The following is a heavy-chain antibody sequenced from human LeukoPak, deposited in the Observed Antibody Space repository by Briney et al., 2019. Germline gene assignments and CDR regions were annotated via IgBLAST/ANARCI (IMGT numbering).Heavy chain of an antibody. CDR2: IYYSGST. V-gene: IGHV4-59*01. CDR3: ARDLTMVRGGGLDY. D-gene: IGHD3-10*01. Sequence: SETLSLTCTVSGGSISSYYWSWIRQPPGKGLEWIGYIYYSGSTNYNPSLKSRVTISVDTSKNQFSLKLSSVTAADTAVYYCARDLTMVRGGGLDYWGQGTLVTVSP. J-gene: IGHJ4*02. CDR1: GGSISSYY.